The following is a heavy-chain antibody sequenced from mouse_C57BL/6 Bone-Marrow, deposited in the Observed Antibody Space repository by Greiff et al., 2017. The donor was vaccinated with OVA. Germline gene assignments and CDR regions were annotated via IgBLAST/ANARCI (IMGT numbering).Heavy chain of an antibody. CDR3: ARGGYDGYFDV. CDR2: INPNNGGT. CDR1: GYTFTDYN. D-gene: IGHD2-2*01. V-gene: IGHV1-22*01. J-gene: IGHJ1*03. Sequence: EVQLVESGPELVKPGASVKMSCKASGYTFTDYNMHWVKQSHGKSLEWIGYINPNNGGTSYNQKFKGKATLTVNKSSSTAYMELRSLTSEDSAVYYCARGGYDGYFDVWGTGTTVTVSS.